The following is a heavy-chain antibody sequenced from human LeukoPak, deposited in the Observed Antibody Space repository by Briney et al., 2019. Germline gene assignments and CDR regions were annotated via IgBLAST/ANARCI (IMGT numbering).Heavy chain of an antibody. V-gene: IGHV3-7*01. Sequence: PGRSLRLSCAASGFTFSSYWMSCVRQAPGKGLEWVANIKQDGSDKYYVDSVKGRFTISRDNAKNSLYLQMNSLRAEDTAVYYCARDRTYYDSSGIYYNWFDPWGQGTLVTVSS. CDR3: ARDRTYYDSSGIYYNWFDP. D-gene: IGHD3-22*01. CDR1: GFTFSSYW. CDR2: IKQDGSDK. J-gene: IGHJ5*02.